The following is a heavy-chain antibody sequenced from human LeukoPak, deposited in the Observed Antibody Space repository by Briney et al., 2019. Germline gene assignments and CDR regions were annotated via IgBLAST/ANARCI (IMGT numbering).Heavy chain of an antibody. D-gene: IGHD6-19*01. J-gene: IGHJ4*02. V-gene: IGHV5-51*01. CDR3: ARHPSYTSGWPLDY. Sequence: GESLKISCKGSGYSSTNSWIGWVRQVPGKGLEWVGIIYLGDSDTRYSPSFQGQATISADKSITTAYLQWSSLKASDTAIYYCARHPSYTSGWPLDYWGQGTLVTVSS. CDR1: GYSSTNSW. CDR2: IYLGDSDT.